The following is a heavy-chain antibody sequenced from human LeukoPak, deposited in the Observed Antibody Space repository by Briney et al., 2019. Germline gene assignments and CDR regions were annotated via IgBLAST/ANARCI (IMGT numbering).Heavy chain of an antibody. V-gene: IGHV3-33*01. D-gene: IGHD5-12*01. Sequence: GGSLRLSCAASGFIFSNYAMHWTRQAPGKGLEWVAAIWYDGSNKYYADSVKGRFTISRDKSKNTLYLQMNSLRAEDTAVYHCARGSTGYDSDAFDTWGQGTMVTVSS. CDR1: GFIFSNYA. CDR3: ARGSTGYDSDAFDT. J-gene: IGHJ3*02. CDR2: IWYDGSNK.